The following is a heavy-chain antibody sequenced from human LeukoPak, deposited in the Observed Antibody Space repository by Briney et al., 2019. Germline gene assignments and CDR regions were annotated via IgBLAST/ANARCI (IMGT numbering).Heavy chain of an antibody. J-gene: IGHJ5*02. CDR2: ISFHNGNT. CDR3: ARGWENWNYENWFDP. D-gene: IGHD1-7*01. V-gene: IGHV1-18*01. Sequence: GASVKVSCKASGYTFTNYGINWVRQAPGQELEWMGWISFHNGNTNYPQKLQGRVTMTTDRSTSTAYMELRSLRSDDTAVYYCARGWENWNYENWFDPWGQGTLVTVSS. CDR1: GYTFTNYG.